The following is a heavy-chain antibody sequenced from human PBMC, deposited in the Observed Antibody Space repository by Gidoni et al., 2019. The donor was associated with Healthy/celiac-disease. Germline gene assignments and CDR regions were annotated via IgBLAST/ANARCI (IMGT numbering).Heavy chain of an antibody. Sequence: EVQLLESGGGLVQPGGSLRLSCAASGFTFSSDAMSWVRQAPGKGLEVGSAISGSGGSTYYADSVKGRFTISRDNSKNTLYLQMNSLRAEDTAVYYCAKAVTAAGTPYYFDYWGQGTLVTVSS. V-gene: IGHV3-23*01. CDR2: ISGSGGST. J-gene: IGHJ4*02. CDR1: GFTFSSDA. D-gene: IGHD6-13*01. CDR3: AKAVTAAGTPYYFDY.